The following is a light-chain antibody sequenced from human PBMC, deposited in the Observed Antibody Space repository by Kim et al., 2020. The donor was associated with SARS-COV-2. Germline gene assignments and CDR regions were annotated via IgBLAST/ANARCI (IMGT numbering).Light chain of an antibody. Sequence: SSELTQDPAVSVALGQTVRITCQGDSLRSYYSSWYQQKPGQAPVLVIYGKNNRPSGIPDRFSGPSSGNTASFTITGAQAEDEADDYCNSRDSSSDHVVFGGGTQVTVL. J-gene: IGLJ7*01. CDR2: GKN. CDR1: SLRSYY. CDR3: NSRDSSSDHVV. V-gene: IGLV3-19*01.